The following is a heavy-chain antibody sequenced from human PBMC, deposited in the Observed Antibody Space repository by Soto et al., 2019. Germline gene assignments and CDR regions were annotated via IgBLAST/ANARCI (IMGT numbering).Heavy chain of an antibody. V-gene: IGHV4-59*01. CDR3: AIGAVGATRWGYFDL. CDR2: IYYSGSN. J-gene: IGHJ2*01. D-gene: IGHD1-26*01. Sequence: QVQLQESGPGLVKPSETLSLTCTVSGGSISSYYWSWIRQPPGKGLEWIGYIYYSGSNNYNPSLKSRVTISVDTSKNQFSLKLSSVTAADTDVYYCAIGAVGATRWGYFDLWGFVTLVTVSS. CDR1: GGSISSYY.